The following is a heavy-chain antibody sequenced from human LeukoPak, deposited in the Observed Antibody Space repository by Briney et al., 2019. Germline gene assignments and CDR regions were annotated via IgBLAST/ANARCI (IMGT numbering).Heavy chain of an antibody. J-gene: IGHJ4*02. D-gene: IGHD3-10*01. CDR3: GGSGSYYTPSYY. CDR2: ISNDGVT. V-gene: IGHV3-53*01. Sequence: PGGSLRLSCATSDFPVSDNYMSWVLQAPGRGLEWVSVISNDGVTDYADSVKGRFTISRDDSNDTVFLQMSSLRPEDTAVYYCGGSGSYYTPSYYWGQGTLVTVSS. CDR1: DFPVSDNY.